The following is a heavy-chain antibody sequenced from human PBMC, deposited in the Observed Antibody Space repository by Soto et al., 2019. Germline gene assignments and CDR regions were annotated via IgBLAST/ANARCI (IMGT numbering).Heavy chain of an antibody. CDR3: AKVTIFGVVIISGLDY. D-gene: IGHD3-3*01. CDR1: GFTFSSYA. V-gene: IGHV3-23*01. CDR2: ISGSGGST. J-gene: IGHJ4*02. Sequence: GGSLRLSCAASGFTFSSYAMSWVRQAPGKGLEWVSAISGSGGSTYYAESVKGRFTISRDNSKNTLYLQMNSLRAEDTAVYYCAKVTIFGVVIISGLDYWGQGTLVTVSS.